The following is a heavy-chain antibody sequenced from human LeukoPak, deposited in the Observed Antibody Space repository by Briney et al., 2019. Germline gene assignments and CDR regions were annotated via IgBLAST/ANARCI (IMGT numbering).Heavy chain of an antibody. D-gene: IGHD1-7*01. Sequence: GGSLRLSCATSGFIFNDAWMNWVRQAPGKGLEWLGRIKSISYGGTIDYAAPVKGRFTISRDDSKNTLYLQMDSLETEDTAVYYCTRTWPGNTCFNFWGQGTLVTVSS. CDR2: IKSISYGGTI. V-gene: IGHV3-15*01. CDR1: GFIFNDAW. CDR3: TRTWPGNTCFNF. J-gene: IGHJ4*02.